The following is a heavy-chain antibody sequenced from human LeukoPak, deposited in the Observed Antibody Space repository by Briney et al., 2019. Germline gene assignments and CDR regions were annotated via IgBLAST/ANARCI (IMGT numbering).Heavy chain of an antibody. V-gene: IGHV3-7*05. CDR3: ARDLFGLDAL. J-gene: IGHJ2*01. CDR2: IEPDGSEK. Sequence: QAGGSLRLSCAASGFSFSSHWMRWVRQAPGRGLEWVANIEPDGSEKYYVDSVKGRFTISRDNAKNSLYLQMNSLRAEDTAVYYCARDLFGLDALWGRGTLVTVSS. CDR1: GFSFSSHW. D-gene: IGHD3/OR15-3a*01.